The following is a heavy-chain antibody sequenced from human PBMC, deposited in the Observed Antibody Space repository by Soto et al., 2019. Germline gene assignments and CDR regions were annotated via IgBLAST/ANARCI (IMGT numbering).Heavy chain of an antibody. V-gene: IGHV4-59*01. J-gene: IGHJ5*01. CDR3: ARGGASSKYFDS. D-gene: IGHD6-6*01. CDR1: GGSIYTYY. CDR2: VHSSGST. Sequence: SETLSLTCNVSGGSIYTYYWSWIRQPPEKGLEWIAFVHSSGSTNYSPSLKSRPSISVDTSKNQLSLNLISVTAADTAIYYCARGGASSKYFDSWGHGTLVTVSS.